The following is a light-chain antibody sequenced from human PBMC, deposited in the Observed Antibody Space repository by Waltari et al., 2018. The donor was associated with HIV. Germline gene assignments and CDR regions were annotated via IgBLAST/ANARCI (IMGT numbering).Light chain of an antibody. CDR3: CSFTGRKSLI. CDR1: SSDVAAYNL. V-gene: IGLV2-23*02. J-gene: IGLJ2*01. CDR2: EVN. Sequence: QSALTQPASVSGSPGQSLTISCTGTSSDVAAYNLVSWYQQRPGKPPKLIIYEVNKRHSGGFDRVAASKSGNSASLTLSGLQAEDEAIYYCCSFTGRKSLIFGGGTKLTVL.